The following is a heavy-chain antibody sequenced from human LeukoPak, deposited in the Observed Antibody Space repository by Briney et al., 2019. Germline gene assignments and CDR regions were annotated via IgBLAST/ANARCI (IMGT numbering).Heavy chain of an antibody. J-gene: IGHJ4*02. CDR3: ARADSSGWYGASIDY. D-gene: IGHD6-19*01. V-gene: IGHV3-13*01. CDR2: IGTAGDT. Sequence: GGSLRLSCAASGFTFSSYDMHWVRQATGKGLEWVSAIGTAGDTYYPGSVKGLFTISRENAKNSLYLQMNSLRAGDTAVYYCARADSSGWYGASIDYWGQGTLVTVSS. CDR1: GFTFSSYD.